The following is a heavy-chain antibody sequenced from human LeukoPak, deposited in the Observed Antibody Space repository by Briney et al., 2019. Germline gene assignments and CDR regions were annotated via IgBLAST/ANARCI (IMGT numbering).Heavy chain of an antibody. Sequence: GASVKVSCKASGYTLTDYYMHWERQAPGQGLEWMGWINPNSGDTNYVQKLQGRVTMTRDTSISTAYMELSRLRSDDSAIYYCARDRDTTMADAFDIRGQGTMVTVSS. D-gene: IGHD5-18*01. J-gene: IGHJ3*02. CDR2: INPNSGDT. CDR1: GYTLTDYY. CDR3: ARDRDTTMADAFDI. V-gene: IGHV1-2*02.